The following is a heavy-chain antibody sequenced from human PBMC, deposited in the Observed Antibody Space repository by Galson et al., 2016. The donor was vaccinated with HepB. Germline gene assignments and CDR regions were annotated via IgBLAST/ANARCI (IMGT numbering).Heavy chain of an antibody. Sequence: SLRLPCAASGFTFSSYGMHWVRQAPGKGLERVAVIWYDGSNEYYADSVKGRFTISRDNSKNTLYLQMNSLRAEDTAVYYCASLGSLGSFSRGLYWGQGTLVTVSS. V-gene: IGHV3-33*01. CDR1: GFTFSSYG. CDR3: ASLGSLGSFSRGLY. CDR2: IWYDGSNE. D-gene: IGHD3-10*01. J-gene: IGHJ4*02.